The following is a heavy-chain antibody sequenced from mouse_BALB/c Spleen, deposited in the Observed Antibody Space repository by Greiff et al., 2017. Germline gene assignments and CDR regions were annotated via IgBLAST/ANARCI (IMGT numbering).Heavy chain of an antibody. D-gene: IGHD1-1*01. V-gene: IGHV5-6-5*01. J-gene: IGHJ4*01. CDR3: ARDGYYGSPMDY. Sequence: EVQGVESGGGLVKPGGSLKLSCAASGFTFSSYAMSWVRQTPEKRLEWVASISSGGSTYYPDSVKGRFTISRDNARNILYLQMSSLRSEDTAMYYCARDGYYGSPMDYWGQGTSVTVSS. CDR2: ISSGGST. CDR1: GFTFSSYA.